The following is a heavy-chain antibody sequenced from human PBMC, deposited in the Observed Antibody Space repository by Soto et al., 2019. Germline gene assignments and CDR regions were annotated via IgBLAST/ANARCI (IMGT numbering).Heavy chain of an antibody. CDR2: IIPIFGTA. CDR1: GGTFSSYA. D-gene: IGHD3-10*01. CDR3: ARGQTYYYGSGSYYYYGMDV. V-gene: IGHV1-69*13. Sequence: ASVKVSCKASGGTFSSYAISWVRQAPGQGLEWMGGIIPIFGTANYAQKFQGRVTITADESTSTAYMELSSLRSEDTAVYYCARGQTYYYGSGSYYYYGMDVWGQGTTVTVSS. J-gene: IGHJ6*02.